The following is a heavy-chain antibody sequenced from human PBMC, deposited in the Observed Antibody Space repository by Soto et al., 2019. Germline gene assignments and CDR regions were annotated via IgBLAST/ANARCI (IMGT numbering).Heavy chain of an antibody. Sequence: SETLSLTCTVSGGSISSYYWSWIRQPPGKGLEWIGYIYYSGSTNYNPSLKSRVTISVDTSKNQFSLKLSSVTAADTAVYYCARGGIAVAGKRMDVWGQGTTVTVS. CDR2: IYYSGST. CDR1: GGSISSYY. J-gene: IGHJ6*02. CDR3: ARGGIAVAGKRMDV. D-gene: IGHD6-19*01. V-gene: IGHV4-59*01.